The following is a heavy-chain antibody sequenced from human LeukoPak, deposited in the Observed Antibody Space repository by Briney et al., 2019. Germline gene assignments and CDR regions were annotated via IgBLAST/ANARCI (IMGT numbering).Heavy chain of an antibody. CDR2: IYYSGNT. CDR3: ARQTGSGLFILP. Sequence: PSETLSLTCTVSGVSISSSNSYWGWIRQPPGKGLVSIGSIYYSGNTYYNASLKSQVSISIDTSKNQFSLRLTSVTAADTAVYYCARQTGSGLFILPGGQGTLVTVSS. V-gene: IGHV4-39*01. D-gene: IGHD3/OR15-3a*01. CDR1: GVSISSSNSY. J-gene: IGHJ4*02.